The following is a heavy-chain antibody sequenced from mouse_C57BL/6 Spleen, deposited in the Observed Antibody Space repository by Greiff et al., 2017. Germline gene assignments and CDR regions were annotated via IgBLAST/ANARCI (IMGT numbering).Heavy chain of an antibody. CDR1: GYTFTSYG. J-gene: IGHJ4*01. CDR3: ALYYYGSSVYAMDY. Sequence: VQLVESGAELARPGASVKLSCKASGYTFTSYGISWVKQRTGQGLEWIGEIYPRSGNTYYNEKFKGKATLTADKSSSTAYMELRSLTSEDSAVYFCALYYYGSSVYAMDYWGQGTSVTVSS. D-gene: IGHD1-1*01. CDR2: IYPRSGNT. V-gene: IGHV1-81*01.